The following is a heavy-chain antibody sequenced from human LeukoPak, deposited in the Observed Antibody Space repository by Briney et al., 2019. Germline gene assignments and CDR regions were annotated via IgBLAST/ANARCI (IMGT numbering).Heavy chain of an antibody. CDR1: GFIFSSYG. D-gene: IGHD2-2*02. CDR3: ARVLQYCSTTNCYIDY. V-gene: IGHV3-33*01. CDR2: IWYDGSNK. J-gene: IGHJ4*02. Sequence: GRSLRLSCAASGFIFSSYGMHWVRQAPGKGLEWVAVIWYDGSNKYYADSAKGRFTISRDNSKNTLYLQMDSLRVEDTAVYYCARVLQYCSTTNCYIDYWGQGTLVTVSS.